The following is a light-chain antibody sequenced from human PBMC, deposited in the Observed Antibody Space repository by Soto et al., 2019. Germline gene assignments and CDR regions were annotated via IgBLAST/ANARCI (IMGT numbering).Light chain of an antibody. CDR2: EVT. J-gene: IGLJ1*01. Sequence: QSALTQPASVSGSPGQSITISCTGTSSDIGAYNSVSWYQQHPPKAPKLMIFEVTNRPSGISHRFSGSKSGNTASLTISGLLPEDEADYYCSSYTGGNTYVFGTGTKVTVL. V-gene: IGLV2-14*01. CDR3: SSYTGGNTYV. CDR1: SSDIGAYNS.